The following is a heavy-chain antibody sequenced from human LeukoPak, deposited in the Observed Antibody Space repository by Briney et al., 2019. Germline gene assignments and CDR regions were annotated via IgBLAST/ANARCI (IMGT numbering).Heavy chain of an antibody. D-gene: IGHD3-10*01. Sequence: SETLSLTCAVYGGSFSGYYWSWLRQPPGKGLEWIGEINHSGSTNYNPSLKSRVTISVDTSKNQFSLKLSSVTAADTAVYYCARQYYYGSGSYYSPGYYYYYMDVWGKGTTVTVSS. CDR2: INHSGST. CDR1: GGSFSGYY. V-gene: IGHV4-34*01. J-gene: IGHJ6*03. CDR3: ARQYYYGSGSYYSPGYYYYYMDV.